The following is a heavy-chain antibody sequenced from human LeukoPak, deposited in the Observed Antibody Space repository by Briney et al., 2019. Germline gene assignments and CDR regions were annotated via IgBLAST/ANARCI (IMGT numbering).Heavy chain of an antibody. CDR1: GFTFSNAW. CDR2: IKSKTDGGTT. J-gene: IGHJ4*02. Sequence: PGGSLRLSCAASGFTFSNAWMSWVRQAPGKGLEWVGRIKSKTDGGTTDYAAPVKGRFTISRDDSKNTLYLQMNSLKTEDTAVYYCTTDLDWNYPYFDYWGQGTLVTVSS. CDR3: TTDLDWNYPYFDY. V-gene: IGHV3-15*01. D-gene: IGHD1-7*01.